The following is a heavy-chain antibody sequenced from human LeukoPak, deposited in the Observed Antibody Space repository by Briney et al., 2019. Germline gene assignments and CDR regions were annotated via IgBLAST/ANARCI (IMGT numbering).Heavy chain of an antibody. CDR2: ISYDGSNE. Sequence: GRSLRLSCEASGFTFSTYAMHWVRQAPGKGLEWVSEISYDGSNEYYADSVKGRFTISRGKSKNTLYLQMNSLTAEDSAVYYCARARVRGVSFFAYWGQGTLVNVSS. J-gene: IGHJ4*02. CDR1: GFTFSTYA. D-gene: IGHD2-21*01. CDR3: ARARVRGVSFFAY. V-gene: IGHV3-30*01.